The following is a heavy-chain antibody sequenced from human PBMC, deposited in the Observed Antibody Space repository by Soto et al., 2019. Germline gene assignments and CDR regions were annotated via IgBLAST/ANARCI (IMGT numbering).Heavy chain of an antibody. J-gene: IGHJ4*02. CDR3: ARERVATTLFDY. CDR1: GGSISSYY. D-gene: IGHD5-12*01. Sequence: QVQLQESGPGLVKPSETLSLTCTVSGGSISSYYWSWIRQPPGKGLEWIGYIYYSGSTNYNPSLKSRVTISVDTSKNQFSLKLSSVTAADTAVYYCARERVATTLFDYWGQGTLVTVSS. CDR2: IYYSGST. V-gene: IGHV4-59*01.